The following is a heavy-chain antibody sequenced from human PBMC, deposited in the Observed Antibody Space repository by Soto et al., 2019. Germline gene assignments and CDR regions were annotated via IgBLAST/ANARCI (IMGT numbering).Heavy chain of an antibody. Sequence: PSETLSLTCTVSGGSISSNDYYWDWIRQSPGKGLEWIGSIYYSGTTYYNPSLKSRVSMSVGTSRNQFSLKLSSVTAADTAVYFCASHRGGPPSQRYFDYWGQATQVSGSS. J-gene: IGHJ4*02. CDR2: IYYSGTT. D-gene: IGHD3-16*01. V-gene: IGHV4-39*01. CDR3: ASHRGGPPSQRYFDY. CDR1: GGSISSNDYY.